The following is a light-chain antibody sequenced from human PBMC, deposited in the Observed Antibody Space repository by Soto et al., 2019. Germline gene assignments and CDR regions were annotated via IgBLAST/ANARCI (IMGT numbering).Light chain of an antibody. CDR1: RTDVADGYDY. CDR3: TSYTSSTPFYV. Sequence: QSVLTQPASVSGSPGQTIAISCTGVRTDVADGYDYVSWYQQHPGQAPQLIIYGVSNRPSGVSDRFSGSKSGNTASLTISGLQAEDEAEYYCTSYTSSTPFYVFRTGTKVTVL. J-gene: IGLJ1*01. V-gene: IGLV2-14*03. CDR2: GVS.